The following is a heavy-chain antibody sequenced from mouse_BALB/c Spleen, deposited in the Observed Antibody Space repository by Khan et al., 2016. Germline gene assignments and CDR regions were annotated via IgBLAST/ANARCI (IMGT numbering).Heavy chain of an antibody. D-gene: IGHD1-1*01. J-gene: IGHJ4*01. CDR2: ISYSGST. CDR1: GDSITSGY. CDR3: ARYYSSTYYAMDY. V-gene: IGHV3-8*02. Sequence: EVQLQESGPSLVKPSQTLSLTCSVTGDSITSGYWNWIRKFPGNKLEYMGYISYSGSTYYNPSLKSRISITRDTSKNQYYLQLNSVTTEDTAACYCARYYSSTYYAMDYWGQGTSVTVSS.